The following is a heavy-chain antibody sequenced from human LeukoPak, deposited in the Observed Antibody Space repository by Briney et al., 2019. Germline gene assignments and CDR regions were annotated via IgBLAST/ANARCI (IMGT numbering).Heavy chain of an antibody. CDR1: GYTFTSYY. D-gene: IGHD1-26*01. Sequence: ASVKVSCKASGYTFTSYYMHWVRRAPGQGLEWMGIINPSGGSTSYAQKFQGRVTMTRDTSTSTVYMELSSLRSEDTAVYYCARDLGVGDSDYWGQGTLVTVSS. V-gene: IGHV1-46*01. CDR3: ARDLGVGDSDY. CDR2: INPSGGST. J-gene: IGHJ4*02.